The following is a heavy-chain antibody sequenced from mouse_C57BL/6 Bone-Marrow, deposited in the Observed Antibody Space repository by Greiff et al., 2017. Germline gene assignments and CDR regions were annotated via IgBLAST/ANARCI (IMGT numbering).Heavy chain of an antibody. V-gene: IGHV14-4*01. CDR2: IDPENGDT. CDR3: TYYHGNFEGFAY. Sequence: EVKLMESGAELVRPGASVKLSCTASGFNIKDVYMHWVKQRPEQGLEWIGWIDPENGDTEYASKFQGKATITADTSSNTAYLQLSSLTSEDTAVYYCTYYHGNFEGFAYWGQGTLVTVSA. CDR1: GFNIKDVY. J-gene: IGHJ3*01. D-gene: IGHD2-1*01.